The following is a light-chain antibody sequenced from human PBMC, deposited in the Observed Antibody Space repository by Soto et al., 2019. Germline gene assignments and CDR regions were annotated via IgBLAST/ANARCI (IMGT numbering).Light chain of an antibody. CDR1: QSVRSSY. CDR2: DAS. V-gene: IGKV3-20*01. Sequence: EIVLTQSPGTLSLSPGERATLSCRASQSVRSSYLAWYQQKPGQAPRLLIYDASSRATGSPDRFSGSGSGTDFTLTISRLEPEDFAVYYCQQYGNSPWTFGQGTKVDIK. J-gene: IGKJ1*01. CDR3: QQYGNSPWT.